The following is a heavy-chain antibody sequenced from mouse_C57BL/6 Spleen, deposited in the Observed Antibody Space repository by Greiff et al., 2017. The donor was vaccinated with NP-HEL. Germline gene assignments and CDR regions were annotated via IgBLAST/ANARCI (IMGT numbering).Heavy chain of an antibody. CDR3: ARGYYSNYGAMGY. CDR2: ISSGSSTI. J-gene: IGHJ4*01. Sequence: DVTLVESGGGLVKPGGSLKLSCAASGFTFSDYGMHWVRQAPEKGLEWVAYISSGSSTIYYADTVKGRFTISRDNAKNTLFLESTSLRSEDTAMYYCARGYYSNYGAMGYWGQRTSVTVSS. CDR1: GFTFSDYG. V-gene: IGHV5-17*01. D-gene: IGHD2-5*01.